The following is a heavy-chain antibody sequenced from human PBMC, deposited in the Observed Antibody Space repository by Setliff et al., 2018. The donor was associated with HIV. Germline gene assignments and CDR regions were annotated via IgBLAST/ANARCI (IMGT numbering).Heavy chain of an antibody. V-gene: IGHV3-48*03. J-gene: IGHJ3*02. D-gene: IGHD6-19*01. Sequence: EGSLRLSCSASAFTFSDYEMNWVRQSPGKGLEWVSHISPSGTTIYYADSVKGRFSVSRNNAKNSLFLQMDSLRVEDTAIYYCVRDKTLAVAGLDVFDIWGQGTMVTVSS. CDR2: ISPSGTTI. CDR3: VRDKTLAVAGLDVFDI. CDR1: AFTFSDYE.